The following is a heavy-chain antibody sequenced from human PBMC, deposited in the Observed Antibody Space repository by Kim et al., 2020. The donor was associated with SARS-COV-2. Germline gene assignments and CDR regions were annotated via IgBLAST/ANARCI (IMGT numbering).Heavy chain of an antibody. V-gene: IGHV1-69*01. D-gene: IGHD3-22*01. CDR3: ARGGRFYYDSSGSWHFDY. J-gene: IGHJ4*02. Sequence: QGRVTITADESTSTAYMELSSLRSEDTAVYYCARGGRFYYDSSGSWHFDYWGQGTLVTVSS.